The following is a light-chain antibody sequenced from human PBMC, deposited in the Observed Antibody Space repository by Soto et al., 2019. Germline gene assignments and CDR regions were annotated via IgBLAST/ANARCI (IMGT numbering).Light chain of an antibody. Sequence: VITQSPATLSLSQGERATLSCRAGQSVSSNLAWYQQKPGQAPRLLIYGASTRATGIPARFSGSRSGTDYTLTISSLEPEDFAVYYCQQRRTVGQGTKVDI. CDR3: QQRRT. J-gene: IGKJ1*01. CDR2: GAS. CDR1: QSVSSN. V-gene: IGKV3-15*01.